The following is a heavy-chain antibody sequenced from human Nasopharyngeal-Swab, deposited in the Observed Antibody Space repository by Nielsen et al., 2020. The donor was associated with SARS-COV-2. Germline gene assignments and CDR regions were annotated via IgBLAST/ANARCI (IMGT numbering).Heavy chain of an antibody. J-gene: IGHJ4*02. D-gene: IGHD6-19*01. Sequence: SETLSLTCTVSGGSISSYYWSWIRQPAGKGLEWIGRIYISGSTNYNPSLKSRVTMSVDTSKNQFSLKLSSVTAADTAVYYCAREERWYSSGWFDYWGQGTLVTVSS. CDR1: GGSISSYY. CDR2: IYISGST. V-gene: IGHV4-4*07. CDR3: AREERWYSSGWFDY.